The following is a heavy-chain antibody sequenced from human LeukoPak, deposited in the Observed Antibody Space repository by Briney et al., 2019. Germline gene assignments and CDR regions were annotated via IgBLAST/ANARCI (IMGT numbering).Heavy chain of an antibody. V-gene: IGHV3-30-3*01. CDR2: ISYDGSNK. D-gene: IGHD5-24*01. J-gene: IGHJ4*02. CDR1: GFTFSSYA. CDR3: ARDGRDGYNFDY. Sequence: GGSLRLSCAASGFTFSSYAMHWVRQAPGKGLEWLAVISYDGSNKYYADSVKGRFTISRDNSKNTLYLQMNSLRAEDTAVYYCARDGRDGYNFDYWGQGTLVTVSS.